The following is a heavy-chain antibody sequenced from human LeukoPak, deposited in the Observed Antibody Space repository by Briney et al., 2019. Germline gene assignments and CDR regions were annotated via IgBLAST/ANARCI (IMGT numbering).Heavy chain of an antibody. CDR3: AKTTKVGPTYFDY. D-gene: IGHD4-17*01. J-gene: IGHJ4*02. CDR2: ISWNSGSI. Sequence: GGSLRLSCAASGFTFDDYAMHWVRQAPGKGLEWVSGISWNSGSIGYADSVKGRFTISRDNAKNSLYLQMNSLRAEDTALYYCAKTTKVGPTYFDYWGQGTLVTVSS. V-gene: IGHV3-9*01. CDR1: GFTFDDYA.